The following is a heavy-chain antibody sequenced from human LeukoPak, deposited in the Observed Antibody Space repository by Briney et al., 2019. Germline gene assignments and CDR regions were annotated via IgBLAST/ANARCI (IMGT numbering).Heavy chain of an antibody. CDR2: IKQDGSEK. CDR3: ARDQIGSGWYNDY. J-gene: IGHJ4*02. CDR1: GFTFSSYW. D-gene: IGHD6-19*01. Sequence: PGGSLRLSCAASGFTFSSYWMSWVRQAPGKGLEWVANIKQDGSEKYYVDSVKGRFTISRDNAKNSLYLQMNSLRAEDTAVYYCARDQIGSGWYNDYWGQGTLVTVSS. V-gene: IGHV3-7*01.